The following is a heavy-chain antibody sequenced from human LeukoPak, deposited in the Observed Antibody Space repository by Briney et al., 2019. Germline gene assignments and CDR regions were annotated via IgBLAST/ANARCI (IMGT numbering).Heavy chain of an antibody. CDR3: ARGGRNFWSGYYFLVY. CDR1: GYTFTGYY. CDR2: INPNSGGT. Sequence: ASVKVSCKASGYTFTGYYMHWVRQAPGQGLEWMGWINPNSGGTNYAQKFQGRVTMTRDTSISTAYMELSRLRSDDTAVYYCARGGRNFWSGYYFLVYWGQGTLVTVSS. D-gene: IGHD3-3*01. J-gene: IGHJ4*02. V-gene: IGHV1-2*02.